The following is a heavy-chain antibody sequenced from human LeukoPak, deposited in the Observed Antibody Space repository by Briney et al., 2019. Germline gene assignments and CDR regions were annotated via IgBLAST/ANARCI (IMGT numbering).Heavy chain of an antibody. Sequence: ASVKVSFKASGYTFTGYYMHWVRQAPGQGLEWMGWINPNSGGTNYAQKFQGRVTMTRDTSISTAYMELSRLRSDDTAVYYCARDLLWFGELWEYYFDYWGQGTLVTVSS. CDR3: ARDLLWFGELWEYYFDY. CDR2: INPNSGGT. V-gene: IGHV1-2*02. D-gene: IGHD3-10*01. J-gene: IGHJ4*02. CDR1: GYTFTGYY.